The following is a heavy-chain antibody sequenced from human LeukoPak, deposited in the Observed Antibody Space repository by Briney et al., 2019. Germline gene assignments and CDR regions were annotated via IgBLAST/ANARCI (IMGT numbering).Heavy chain of an antibody. V-gene: IGHV1-69*04. CDR3: ARDHEEGPNYYYYGMDV. Sequence: SVKVSCKASGGTFSSYTISWVRQAPGQGFEWMGRIILILGIANYAQKFQGRVTITADKSTSTAYMELSSLRSEDTAVYYCARDHEEGPNYYYYGMDVWGQGTRVTVSS. J-gene: IGHJ6*02. CDR1: GGTFSSYT. CDR2: IILILGIA.